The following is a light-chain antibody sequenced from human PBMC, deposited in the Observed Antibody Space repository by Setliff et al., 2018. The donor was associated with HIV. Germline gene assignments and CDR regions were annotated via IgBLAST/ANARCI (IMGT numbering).Light chain of an antibody. CDR2: EVS. J-gene: IGLJ3*02. V-gene: IGLV2-14*03. Sequence: SALTQPASVSGSPGQSITISCTGTSSDIGGYNYVSWYQQHPGKAPKLMIYEVSNRPSGVSDRFSGSKSGNTASLTISGLQAEDEADYYCYSYTDSSTWMFGGGT. CDR1: SSDIGGYNY. CDR3: YSYTDSSTWM.